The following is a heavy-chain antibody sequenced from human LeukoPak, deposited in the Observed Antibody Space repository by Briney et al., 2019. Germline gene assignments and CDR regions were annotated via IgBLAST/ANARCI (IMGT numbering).Heavy chain of an antibody. J-gene: IGHJ4*02. V-gene: IGHV3-23*01. CDR3: AKADTAMDLYYFDY. D-gene: IGHD5-18*01. CDR1: GFTFSSYA. CDR2: ISGSGGST. Sequence: PGGSLRLSCGASGFTFSSYAMSWVRQAPGKGLEWVSAISGSGGSTYYADSVKGRFTISRDNSKNTLYLQMNSLRAEDTAVYYCAKADTAMDLYYFDYWGQGTLVTVSS.